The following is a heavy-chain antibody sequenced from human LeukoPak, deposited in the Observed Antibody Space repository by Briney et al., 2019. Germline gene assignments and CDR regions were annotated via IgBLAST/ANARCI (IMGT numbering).Heavy chain of an antibody. J-gene: IGHJ3*02. CDR2: ISAYNGNT. CDR3: ARDSGDIGLLWFGEFGQEVAFDI. Sequence: ASVKVSCKASGYTFTSYGISWVRQAPGQGLEWMGWISAYNGNTNYAQKLQGRVTMTTDTSTSTAYMELRSLRSDDTAVYYCARDSGDIGLLWFGEFGQEVAFDIWGQGTMVTVSS. V-gene: IGHV1-18*01. CDR1: GYTFTSYG. D-gene: IGHD3-10*01.